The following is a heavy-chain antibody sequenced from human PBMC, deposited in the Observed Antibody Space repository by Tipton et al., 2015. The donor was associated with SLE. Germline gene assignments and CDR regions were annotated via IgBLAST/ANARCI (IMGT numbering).Heavy chain of an antibody. CDR3: AREGVHFWSGSSYYYYYYMDV. Sequence: TLSLTCTVSGGSISSGSYYWSWIRQPAGRGLEWIGRIYTSGGTNYNPSLKSRVTISVDTSKNQFSLKLSSVTAADTAVYYCAREGVHFWSGSSYYYYYYMDVWGKGTTVTVSS. D-gene: IGHD3-3*02. J-gene: IGHJ6*03. V-gene: IGHV4-61*02. CDR2: IYTSGGT. CDR1: GGSISSGSYY.